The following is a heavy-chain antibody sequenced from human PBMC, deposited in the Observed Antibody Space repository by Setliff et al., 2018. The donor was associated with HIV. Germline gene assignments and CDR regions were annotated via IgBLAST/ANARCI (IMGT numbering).Heavy chain of an antibody. J-gene: IGHJ4*02. CDR3: ARSMGFKATTRLDF. D-gene: IGHD3-10*01. CDR1: GYSFTTLW. V-gene: IGHV5-51*01. CDR2: VFPDDSDN. Sequence: GASLKLSCQASGYSFTTLWIAWVRQMPGKGLEWMGMVFPDDSDNRYSPSFQGQVSMSADKSINTAYLQWSSLKASDTAVYYCARSMGFKATTRLDFWGPGTLVTVSS.